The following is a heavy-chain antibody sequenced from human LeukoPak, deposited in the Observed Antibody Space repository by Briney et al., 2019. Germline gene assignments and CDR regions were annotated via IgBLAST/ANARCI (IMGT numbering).Heavy chain of an antibody. CDR1: GGSFSGYY. J-gene: IGHJ6*03. CDR3: AREKGWLGPYYYYYYMDV. D-gene: IGHD3-10*01. CDR2: INHSGST. V-gene: IGHV4-34*01. Sequence: SETLSLTCAVYGGSFSGYYWSWIRQPPGKGLEWIGEINHSGSTNYNPSLKSRVTISVDTSKNQFSLKLSSVTAADTAVYYCAREKGWLGPYYYYYYMDVWGRGTTVTVSS.